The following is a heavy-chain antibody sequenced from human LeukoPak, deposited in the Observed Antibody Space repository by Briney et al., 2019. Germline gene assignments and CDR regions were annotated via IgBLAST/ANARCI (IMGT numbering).Heavy chain of an antibody. Sequence: PGGSLRLSCAASGFTFSSYSMNWVRQAPGKGLEWVSSISSSSSCIYYADSVKGRFTISRDNAKNSLYLQMNSLRAEDTAVYYCARDSLYDFWSGYYTADYWGQGTLVTVSS. CDR1: GFTFSSYS. CDR2: ISSSSSCI. J-gene: IGHJ4*02. D-gene: IGHD3-3*01. CDR3: ARDSLYDFWSGYYTADY. V-gene: IGHV3-21*01.